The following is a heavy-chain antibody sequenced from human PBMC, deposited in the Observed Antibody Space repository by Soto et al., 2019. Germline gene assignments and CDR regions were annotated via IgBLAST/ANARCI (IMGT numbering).Heavy chain of an antibody. Sequence: PGGSLRLSCTASGVTFCDYAMSWFRQAPGKGLEWVGFIRSKAYGGTTEYAASVKGRFTISRDDSKSIAYLQMNSLKTEDTAVYYCTRGLGSALDYYYYGMDVWGQGTTVTVSS. J-gene: IGHJ6*02. D-gene: IGHD3-16*01. CDR1: GVTFCDYA. CDR2: IRSKAYGGTT. V-gene: IGHV3-49*03. CDR3: TRGLGSALDYYYYGMDV.